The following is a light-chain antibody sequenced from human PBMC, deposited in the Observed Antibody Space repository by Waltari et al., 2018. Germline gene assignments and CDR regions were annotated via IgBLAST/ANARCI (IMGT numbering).Light chain of an antibody. CDR2: DAS. J-gene: IGKJ5*01. CDR1: QDISNH. Sequence: TITCQASQDISNHVNWYQQKPGNTPKLLIYDASTLETGVPSRFSGSGSGTDFTFPITSLQPEDIATYYCQQYDNLPSITFGQGTRLDIK. CDR3: QQYDNLPSIT. V-gene: IGKV1-33*01.